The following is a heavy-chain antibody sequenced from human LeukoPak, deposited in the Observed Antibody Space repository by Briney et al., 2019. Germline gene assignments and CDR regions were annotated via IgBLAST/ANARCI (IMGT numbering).Heavy chain of an antibody. D-gene: IGHD3-10*02. V-gene: IGHV3-21*01. Sequence: GGSLRLSCAASGFTFSTYTMNWVRQAPGKGLEWVSSISSGSSYIYYADSVKGRFTISRDNAKNSLYLQMNSLRAEDTAVYYCAELGITMIGGVWGKGTTVTISS. CDR1: GFTFSTYT. CDR2: ISSGSSYI. CDR3: AELGITMIGGV. J-gene: IGHJ6*04.